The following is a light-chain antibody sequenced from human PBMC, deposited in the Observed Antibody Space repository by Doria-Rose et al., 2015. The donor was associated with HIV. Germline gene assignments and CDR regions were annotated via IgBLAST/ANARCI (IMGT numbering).Light chain of an antibody. J-gene: IGKJ3*01. CDR1: QGLLYTSKNY. V-gene: IGKV4-1*01. CDR3: QQYYDTPS. Sequence: DIRVTQSPESLGMSLGERATLNCKSNQGLLYTSKNYLAWYQQKPGQPPKLLIYWASTRHSGVPARFSGSGSGTDFTLTISSLEAEDVAVYYCQQYYDTPSFGPGTTVDIK. CDR2: WAS.